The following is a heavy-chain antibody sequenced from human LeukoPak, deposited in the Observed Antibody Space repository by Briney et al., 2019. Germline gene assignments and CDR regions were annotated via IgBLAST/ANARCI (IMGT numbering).Heavy chain of an antibody. CDR2: INHSGST. D-gene: IGHD3-10*01. CDR3: ARGGGLGFGYYYYYYMDV. Sequence: SETLSLTCTVGGGSLSGHYWGWIRQPPGKGLEWIGEINHSGSTNYNPSLKSRVTISVDTSKNQFSLKLSSVTAADTAVYYCARGGGLGFGYYYYYYMDVWGKGTTVTVSS. V-gene: IGHV4-34*01. CDR1: GGSLSGHY. J-gene: IGHJ6*03.